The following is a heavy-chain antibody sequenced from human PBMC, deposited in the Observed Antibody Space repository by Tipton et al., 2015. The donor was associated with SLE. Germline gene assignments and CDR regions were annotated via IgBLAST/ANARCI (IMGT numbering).Heavy chain of an antibody. Sequence: TLSLTCTVSGASIRSTTFYWGWIRQPPGKGLEWIGSISYTGSTFYSPPLNSRVTISLDTSKNQFSLRLISVTAADTAVYYCARSVLAYRSGGFEYWGQGTPVTVSS. J-gene: IGHJ4*02. V-gene: IGHV4-39*01. CDR2: ISYTGST. D-gene: IGHD2-15*01. CDR1: GASIRSTTFY. CDR3: ARSVLAYRSGGFEY.